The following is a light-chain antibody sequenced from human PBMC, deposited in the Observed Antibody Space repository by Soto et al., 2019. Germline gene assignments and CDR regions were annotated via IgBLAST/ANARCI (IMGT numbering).Light chain of an antibody. CDR2: GTS. CDR1: QSLSSIN. Sequence: IVLTQSPATLSFSPGEIATLSCRASQSLSSINLAWFQQKPGQAPRLLIYGTSTRATGIPARFSGSGSGTDFTLTISSLEPEDFAVYCCQQRSNWPPKITLGQGTRLEIK. J-gene: IGKJ5*01. V-gene: IGKV3-11*01. CDR3: QQRSNWPPKIT.